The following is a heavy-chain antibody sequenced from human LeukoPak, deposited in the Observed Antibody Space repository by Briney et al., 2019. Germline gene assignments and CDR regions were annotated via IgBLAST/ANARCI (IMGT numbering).Heavy chain of an antibody. V-gene: IGHV4-38-2*01. J-gene: IGHJ6*03. Sequence: SETLSLTCAVSGYFISSGFNWDWIRQPPGKGLEWIGSIYHSGNTFYNPSLKSRVTISADTSKNQFSLKLSSVIAADTAVYYCARRRAYTNYYCYMDVWGKGTTVTVSS. CDR1: GYFISSGFN. D-gene: IGHD4-11*01. CDR2: IYHSGNT. CDR3: ARRRAYTNYYCYMDV.